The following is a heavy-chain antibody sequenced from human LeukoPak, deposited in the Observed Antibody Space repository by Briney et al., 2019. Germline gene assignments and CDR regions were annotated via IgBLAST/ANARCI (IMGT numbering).Heavy chain of an antibody. Sequence: SETLSLTCTVSGGSISSYYWSWIRQPPGKGLEWIGYIYYSGSTNYNPSLKSRVTISVDTSKYQFSLKLSSVTAADTAVYYCARGDCSSTSCSFDPWGQGTLVTVSS. J-gene: IGHJ5*02. CDR3: ARGDCSSTSCSFDP. CDR2: IYYSGST. V-gene: IGHV4-59*01. CDR1: GGSISSYY. D-gene: IGHD2-2*01.